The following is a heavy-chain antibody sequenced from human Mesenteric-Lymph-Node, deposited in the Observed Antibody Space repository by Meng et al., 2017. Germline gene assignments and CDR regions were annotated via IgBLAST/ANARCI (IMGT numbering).Heavy chain of an antibody. J-gene: IGHJ4*02. CDR2: ISAYNGNT. V-gene: IGHV1-18*01. CDR1: NYTFTAFS. CDR3: ARDHRNIVVVPAAMVHDY. D-gene: IGHD2-2*01. Sequence: ASVKVSCKASNYTFTAFSITWVRQAPGQGLEWMGWISAYNGNTNYAQKLQGRVTMTTDTSTSTAYMELRSLRSDDTAVYYCARDHRNIVVVPAAMVHDYWGQGTLVTVSS.